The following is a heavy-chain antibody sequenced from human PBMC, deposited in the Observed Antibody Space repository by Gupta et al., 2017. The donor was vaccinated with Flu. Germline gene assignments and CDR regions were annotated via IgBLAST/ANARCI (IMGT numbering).Heavy chain of an antibody. CDR2: ISYDGRNK. V-gene: IGHV3-30*18. CDR1: GFTFSSYG. Sequence: QVQLVESGGGVVQPGRSLRLSCAASGFTFSSYGMHWVRQAPGKGLEWVAVISYDGRNKYYADSVKGRFTISRDNSKNTLYLQMNSLRAEDTAVYYCEKGLFHGGNSSDYWGQGTLVTVSA. D-gene: IGHD4-23*01. CDR3: EKGLFHGGNSSDY. J-gene: IGHJ4*02.